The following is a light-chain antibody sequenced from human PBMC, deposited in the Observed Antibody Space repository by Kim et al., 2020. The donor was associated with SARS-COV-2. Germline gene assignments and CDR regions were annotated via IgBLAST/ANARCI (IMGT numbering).Light chain of an antibody. CDR3: QVWDGGDPV. V-gene: IGLV3-21*04. J-gene: IGLJ3*02. Sequence: SYELTQPPSVSVAPGKTARITCGGNNIGSKGVHWCQQKPGQAPVLVIYYDSDRPSGIPERFSGSKSGNTATLTINRVEAGDEADYFCQVWDGGDPVFGGG. CDR1: NIGSKG. CDR2: YDS.